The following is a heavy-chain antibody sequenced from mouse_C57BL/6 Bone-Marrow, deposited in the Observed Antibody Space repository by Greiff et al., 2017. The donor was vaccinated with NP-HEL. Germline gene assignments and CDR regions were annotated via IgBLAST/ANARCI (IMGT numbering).Heavy chain of an antibody. CDR1: GYTFTSYT. CDR2: INPSSGYT. CDR3: ARDGWPLRGGYFDY. J-gene: IGHJ2*01. Sequence: VQLQQSGAELARPGASVKMSCKASGYTFTSYTMHWVKQRPGQGLEWIGYINPSSGYTKYNQKFKDKATLTADKSSSTAYMQLSSLTSADSAVSYCARDGWPLRGGYFDYWGQGTTLTVSS. V-gene: IGHV1-4*01. D-gene: IGHD1-1*01.